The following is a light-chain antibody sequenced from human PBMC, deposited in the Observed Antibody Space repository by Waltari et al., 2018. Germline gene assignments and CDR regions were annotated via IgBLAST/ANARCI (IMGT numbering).Light chain of an antibody. V-gene: IGKV3-20*01. CDR2: GAS. J-gene: IGKJ1*01. Sequence: EVVLTQSPGTLSLSPGERATLFGRASQSISRDLVWYQQRPGQAPRLLIYGASIRAAGIPDRFSGSGSGTDVTLSISRLEPEDFAVYYCQNHERLPATFGQGTRVEIK. CDR1: QSISRD. CDR3: QNHERLPAT.